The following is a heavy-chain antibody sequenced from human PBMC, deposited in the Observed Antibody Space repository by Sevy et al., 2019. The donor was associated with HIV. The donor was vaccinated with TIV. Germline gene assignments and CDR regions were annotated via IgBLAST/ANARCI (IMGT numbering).Heavy chain of an antibody. D-gene: IGHD3-16*01. V-gene: IGHV3-30*18. CDR3: AKNRPPGGSLFSRHGMDV. CDR2: ISYDGSYR. Sequence: GESLKISCAASGFTFGTYDMHWVRQAPGKGLEWVAIISYDGSYRYYADSVRGRFSMSRDNSKNTMYLQVSGLLIEDTAVYYCAKNRPPGGSLFSRHGMDVWGRGTTVTV. J-gene: IGHJ6*02. CDR1: GFTFGTYD.